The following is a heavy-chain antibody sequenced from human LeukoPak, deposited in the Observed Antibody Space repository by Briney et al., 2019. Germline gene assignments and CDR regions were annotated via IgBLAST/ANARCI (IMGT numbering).Heavy chain of an antibody. CDR2: ISGSGGNT. Sequence: EGSLRLSCAASGFTFSSYAMTWVRQAPGKGLEWVSSISGSGGNTYYADSVKGRFTISRDNSKNTLYLQMNSLRAEDTAVYYCARGLIRYFASAYWGQGTLVTVSS. J-gene: IGHJ4*02. V-gene: IGHV3-23*01. D-gene: IGHD3-9*01. CDR1: GFTFSSYA. CDR3: ARGLIRYFASAY.